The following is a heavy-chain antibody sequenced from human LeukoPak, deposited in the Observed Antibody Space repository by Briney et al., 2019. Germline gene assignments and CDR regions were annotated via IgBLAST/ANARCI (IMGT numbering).Heavy chain of an antibody. CDR3: ASRDSSGYYAPGALDL. Sequence: PGGSLRLSCAGSGFTLSINYVSWNRQAPGKGLEWLSVIYSGGSSFYGDSVKGRITVSRDVSKNMMYLQMNNVTAEDTAVYYCASRDSSGYYAPGALDLWGQGTLVTVSS. CDR2: IYSGGSS. CDR1: GFTLSINY. V-gene: IGHV3-66*02. D-gene: IGHD3-22*01. J-gene: IGHJ3*01.